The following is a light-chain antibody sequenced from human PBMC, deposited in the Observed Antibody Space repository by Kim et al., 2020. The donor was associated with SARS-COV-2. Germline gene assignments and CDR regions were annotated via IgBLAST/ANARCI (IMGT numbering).Light chain of an antibody. CDR1: NIGSKN. J-gene: IGLJ2*01. CDR2: RDN. V-gene: IGLV3-9*01. Sequence: SYELTQPLSVSVALGQTARITCEGNNIGSKNVYWYQQKPGQAPVLVIYRDNIRPSGIPERFSGSNSGSTATLTFSRAQAGDEADYYYQVWDSNTVIFGGGTQLTVL. CDR3: QVWDSNTVI.